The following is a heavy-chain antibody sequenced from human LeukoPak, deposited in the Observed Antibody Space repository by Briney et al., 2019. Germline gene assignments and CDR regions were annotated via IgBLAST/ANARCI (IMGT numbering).Heavy chain of an antibody. CDR1: GYSISSGYY. CDR2: MSRSGST. Sequence: SETLSLTCIVSGYSISSGYYWGWIRQPPGKGLEWIGSMSRSGSTYYNPSLKSRVTILIDTSKNQFALKLSSVTVADTAVYYCARGVAAVPDYYYYYGMDVWGQGTTVTVSS. CDR3: ARGVAAVPDYYYYYGMDV. J-gene: IGHJ6*01. D-gene: IGHD6-13*01. V-gene: IGHV4-38-2*02.